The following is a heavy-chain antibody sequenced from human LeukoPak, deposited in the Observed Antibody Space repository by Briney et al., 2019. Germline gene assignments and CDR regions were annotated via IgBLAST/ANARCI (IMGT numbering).Heavy chain of an antibody. J-gene: IGHJ4*02. CDR1: GFTFSSHD. CDR2: IDTAGDT. CDR3: ARVAKTGRSYSFDY. V-gene: IGHV3-13*01. D-gene: IGHD3-9*01. Sequence: GGSLRLSCVASGFTFSSHDMHWVRQVTGKGLEWVSAIDTAGDTYYPGSVKGRSTISRENAKNSLYLQMNSLRAGDTAVYYCARVAKTGRSYSFDYWGQGTLVTVSS.